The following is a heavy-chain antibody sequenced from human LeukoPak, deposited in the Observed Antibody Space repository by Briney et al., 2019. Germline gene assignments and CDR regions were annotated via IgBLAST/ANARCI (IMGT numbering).Heavy chain of an antibody. CDR3: ARGAQSVAGQRGVLYNWFDP. CDR2: ISYDGSNK. D-gene: IGHD6-19*01. J-gene: IGHJ5*02. Sequence: PGRSLRLSCAAPGFTFSSYAMHWVRQAPGKGLEWVAVISYDGSNKYYADSVKGRFTISRDNSKNTLYLQMNSLRAEDTAVYYCARGAQSVAGQRGVLYNWFDPWGQGTLVTVSS. CDR1: GFTFSSYA. V-gene: IGHV3-30-3*01.